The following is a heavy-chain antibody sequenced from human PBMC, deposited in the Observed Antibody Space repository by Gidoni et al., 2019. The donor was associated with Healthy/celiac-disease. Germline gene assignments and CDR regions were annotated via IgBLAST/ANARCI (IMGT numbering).Heavy chain of an antibody. CDR1: GGSISSSSYY. CDR3: ARGIVGATSDFDY. V-gene: IGHV4-39*01. Sequence: QLQLQESGPGLVKPSETLSLTCPVSGGSISSSSYYWGWIRQPPGKGLEWIGSIYYSGSTYYNPSLKSRVTISVDTSKNQFSLKLSSVTAADTAVYYCARGIVGATSDFDYWGQGTLVTVSS. J-gene: IGHJ4*02. D-gene: IGHD1-26*01. CDR2: IYYSGST.